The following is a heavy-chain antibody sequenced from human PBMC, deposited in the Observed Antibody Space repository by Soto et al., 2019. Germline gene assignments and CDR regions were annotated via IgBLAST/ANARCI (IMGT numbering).Heavy chain of an antibody. V-gene: IGHV1-18*01. Sequence: ASVKVYCKASGYTFTSYGISWVRQAPGQGQEWMGWISAYNGNTNYAQKLQGRVTMTTDTSTSTAYMELRSLRSDDTAVYFCSRGGQWDFLSDYWGRGTLVTVSS. CDR3: SRGGQWDFLSDY. D-gene: IGHD1-26*01. CDR2: ISAYNGNT. J-gene: IGHJ4*02. CDR1: GYTFTSYG.